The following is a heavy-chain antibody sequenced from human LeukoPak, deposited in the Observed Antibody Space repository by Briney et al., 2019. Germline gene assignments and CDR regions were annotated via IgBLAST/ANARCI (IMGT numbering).Heavy chain of an antibody. CDR2: ISGSGGST. D-gene: IGHD1-26*01. V-gene: IGHV3-23*01. CDR1: AFTFSSYA. J-gene: IGHJ4*02. CDR3: AKGPSVGAMD. Sequence: GGSLRLSCAATAFTFSSYAMSWVRQASGKGLEWVSAISGSGGSTYYADAVKGRFTISRDNSKNTLYVQMNSLRAEDTAVYYCAKGPSVGAMDWGQGTLVTVSS.